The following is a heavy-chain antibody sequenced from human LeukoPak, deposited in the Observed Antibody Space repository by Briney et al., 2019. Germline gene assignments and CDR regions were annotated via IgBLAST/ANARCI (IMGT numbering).Heavy chain of an antibody. CDR2: IYTSGST. Sequence: TSETLSLTCTVSGGSISSYYWSWIRQPPGKGLEWIGYIYTSGSTNYNPSLKSRVTISVDTSKNQFSLKLSSVTAADTAVYYCARGYCSGGSCYSGPYGMDVWGQGTTVTVSS. V-gene: IGHV4-4*09. CDR1: GGSISSYY. J-gene: IGHJ6*02. CDR3: ARGYCSGGSCYSGPYGMDV. D-gene: IGHD2-15*01.